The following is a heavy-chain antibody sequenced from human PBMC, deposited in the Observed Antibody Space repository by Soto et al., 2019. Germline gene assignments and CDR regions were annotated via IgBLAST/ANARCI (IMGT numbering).Heavy chain of an antibody. D-gene: IGHD3-10*01. J-gene: IGHJ6*02. CDR1: GYTFTSYG. Sequence: QVQLVQSGAEVKKPGASVKVSCKASGYTFTSYGISWVRQAPGQGLEWMGWISAYNGNTNYAQKLQGRVTMTTDTSTSTAYMELRSLRSDDTAVYYCARDGGDYYGSGSYYKGPRYYYYGMDVWGQGTTVTVSS. CDR3: ARDGGDYYGSGSYYKGPRYYYYGMDV. V-gene: IGHV1-18*04. CDR2: ISAYNGNT.